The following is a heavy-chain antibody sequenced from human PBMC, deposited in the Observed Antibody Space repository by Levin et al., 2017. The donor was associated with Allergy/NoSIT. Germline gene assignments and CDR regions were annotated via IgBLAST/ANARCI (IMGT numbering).Heavy chain of an antibody. D-gene: IGHD2/OR15-2a*01. CDR1: GGSFSGYF. CDR2: IDHTGST. V-gene: IGHV4-34*01. Sequence: GSLRLSCAVYGGSFSGYFWTWIRQPPGKGLEWIGEIDHTGSTTYNPSLRSRVTISMDTSKNQFSLKLTSVTAADTAVYYCARHVPCTTSSCDYFAYWGQGTPVTVSS. J-gene: IGHJ4*02. CDR3: ARHVPCTTSSCDYFAY.